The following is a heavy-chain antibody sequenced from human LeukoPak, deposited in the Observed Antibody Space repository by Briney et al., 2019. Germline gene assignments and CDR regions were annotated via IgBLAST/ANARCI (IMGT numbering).Heavy chain of an antibody. D-gene: IGHD6-19*01. Sequence: ASETLSLTCTVSGDSFTSVTDYWAWIRQPPGKGLEWIASGDYSGGTYYNPSPESRVAISADMSKNQISLKLTSVTGADTAVYYCAGERGEEYSSGWYKTNYFYNWGQGIRVTVSS. V-gene: IGHV4-39*07. CDR2: GDYSGGT. CDR3: AGERGEEYSSGWYKTNYFYN. J-gene: IGHJ4*02. CDR1: GDSFTSVTDY.